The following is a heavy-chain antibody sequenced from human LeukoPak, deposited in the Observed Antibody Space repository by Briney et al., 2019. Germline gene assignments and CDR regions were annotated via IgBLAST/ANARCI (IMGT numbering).Heavy chain of an antibody. CDR2: INPSSGGT. J-gene: IGHJ4*02. CDR3: ASGTTERIDY. Sequence: ASVTVSCEASGYTFTAQYMHWVRQAPGQGLEWMGRINPSSGGTNYVQKFQGRVTTTRDTSITTAYMELTSLRSDDTAVYYCASGTTERIDYWGQGALVTVSS. V-gene: IGHV1-2*06. CDR1: GYTFTAQY. D-gene: IGHD1-1*01.